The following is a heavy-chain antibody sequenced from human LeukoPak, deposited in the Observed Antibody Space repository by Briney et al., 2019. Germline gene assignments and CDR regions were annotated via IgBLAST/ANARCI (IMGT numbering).Heavy chain of an antibody. J-gene: IGHJ4*02. CDR1: GFTFTNYA. CDR3: AKDATRYWDFDY. D-gene: IGHD2-8*02. CDR2: VSTDGYTT. Sequence: GGSLRLSCAASGFTFTNYAMSWVRQAPGKGLEWLSAVSTDGYTTYYADSVKGRFTISRDNSKNTVYLQMNSLRVEDTAVYYCAKDATRYWDFDYWGQGTLVTVSS. V-gene: IGHV3-23*01.